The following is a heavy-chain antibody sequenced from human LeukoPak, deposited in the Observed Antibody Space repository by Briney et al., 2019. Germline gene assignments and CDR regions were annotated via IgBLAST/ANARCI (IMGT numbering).Heavy chain of an antibody. J-gene: IGHJ4*02. V-gene: IGHV1-8*01. Sequence: GSVKVSCKASGYTFTSYDINWVRQATGQGLEWMGWMNPNSGNTGYAQKFQGRVTMTRDTSTSTVYMELSSLRSEDTAVYYCARGWLGGKDDYWGQGTLVTVSS. CDR2: MNPNSGNT. CDR1: GYTFTSYD. D-gene: IGHD4-23*01. CDR3: ARGWLGGKDDY.